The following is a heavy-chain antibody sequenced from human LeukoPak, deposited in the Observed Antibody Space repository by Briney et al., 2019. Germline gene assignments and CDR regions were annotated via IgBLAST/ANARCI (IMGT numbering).Heavy chain of an antibody. D-gene: IGHD2-15*01. CDR1: GFTFSSYA. Sequence: GGSLRLSCAASGFTFSSYAMHWVRQAPGKGLEWVAVISYDGSNKYYADSVKGRFTISRDNSKNTLYLQMNSLRAEDTAVYNCASSIVVVVAAPLGWGQGTLVTVSS. CDR3: ASSIVVVVAAPLG. J-gene: IGHJ4*02. V-gene: IGHV3-30*04. CDR2: ISYDGSNK.